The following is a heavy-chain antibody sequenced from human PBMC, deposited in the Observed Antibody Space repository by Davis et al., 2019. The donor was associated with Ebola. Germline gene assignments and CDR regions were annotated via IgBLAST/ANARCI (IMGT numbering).Heavy chain of an antibody. J-gene: IGHJ4*02. D-gene: IGHD2-21*02. CDR3: ARGPSVATAHYFDY. Sequence: ASVKVSCKASGDTFTKYAMHWVRQAPGQGLEWMGWINPHNGNTNYAQNIQGRVTMITDTSTSTAYMEVGSLRSDDTAVYYCARGPSVATAHYFDYWGQGNLVTVSS. CDR1: GDTFTKYA. V-gene: IGHV1-18*04. CDR2: INPHNGNT.